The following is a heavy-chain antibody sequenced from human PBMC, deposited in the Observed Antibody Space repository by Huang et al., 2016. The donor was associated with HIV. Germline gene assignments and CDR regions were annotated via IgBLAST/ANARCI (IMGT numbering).Heavy chain of an antibody. J-gene: IGHJ3*02. CDR1: GYTFTSYG. V-gene: IGHV1-18*01. CDR2: ISASSGDT. D-gene: IGHD3-22*01. Sequence: QIQLMQSGPELKQPGASVKVSCKASGYTFTSYGITWVRQAPGQGPEWMGWISASSGDTEDAQKFQGRVNLTTDTSTNRAYMELRSLRSDDTAKYYCARDPKYHRIGYYRQRRGIDIWDQGTMVIVSS. CDR3: ARDPKYHRIGYYRQRRGIDI.